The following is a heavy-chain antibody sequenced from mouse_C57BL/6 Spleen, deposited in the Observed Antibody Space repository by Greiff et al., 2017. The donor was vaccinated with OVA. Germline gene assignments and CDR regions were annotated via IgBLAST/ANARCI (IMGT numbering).Heavy chain of an antibody. D-gene: IGHD3-2*02. CDR3: ARDTDSSGLDY. Sequence: EVQLQQSGPELVKPGASVKISCKASGYTFTDYYMNWVKQSHGKSLEWIGDINPNNGGTSYNQKFKGKATLTVDKSSSTAYMELRSLTSEDSAVYYCARDTDSSGLDYWGQGTTLTVSS. CDR1: GYTFTDYY. CDR2: INPNNGGT. J-gene: IGHJ2*01. V-gene: IGHV1-26*01.